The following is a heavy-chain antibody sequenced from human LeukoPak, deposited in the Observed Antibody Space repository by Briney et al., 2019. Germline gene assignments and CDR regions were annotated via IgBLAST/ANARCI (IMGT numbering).Heavy chain of an antibody. V-gene: IGHV3-48*03. Sequence: GGSLRLSCTASGFTLSNYEMKWVRQAPGKGLEWVSYIGTTGITIYYADSVKGRFTISRDNAKNSLYLQMNSLRAEDTAVYYCATFYDTSGRDYWGQGTLVTVSS. CDR3: ATFYDTSGRDY. CDR2: IGTTGITI. J-gene: IGHJ4*02. CDR1: GFTLSNYE. D-gene: IGHD3-22*01.